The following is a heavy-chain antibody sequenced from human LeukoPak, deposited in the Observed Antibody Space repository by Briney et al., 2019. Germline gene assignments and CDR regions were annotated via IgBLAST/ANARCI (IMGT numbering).Heavy chain of an antibody. V-gene: IGHV3-9*01. CDR3: AKGPITIFGVGPIGPFDY. CDR2: ISWNSGSI. Sequence: GGSLRLSCAASGFTFDDYAMHWVRQAPGKGLEWVSGISWNSGSIGYADSVKGRFTISRDNSKNTLYLQMNSLRAEDTAVYYCAKGPITIFGVGPIGPFDYWGQGTLVTVSS. D-gene: IGHD3-3*01. J-gene: IGHJ4*02. CDR1: GFTFDDYA.